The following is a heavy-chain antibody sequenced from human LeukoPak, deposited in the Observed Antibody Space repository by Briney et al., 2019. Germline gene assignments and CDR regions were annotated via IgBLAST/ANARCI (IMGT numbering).Heavy chain of an antibody. D-gene: IGHD6-19*01. CDR3: ARDSSGWYREYYFDY. J-gene: IGHJ4*02. V-gene: IGHV4-59*01. CDR1: GGSISSYY. CDR2: IYYSGST. Sequence: PSETLSLTCTVSGGSISSYYWSWIRQPPGKGLEWIGYIYYSGSTNYNPSLKSGVPILVDTSKNQFSLKLSSVTAADTAVYYCARDSSGWYREYYFDYWGQGTLVTVSS.